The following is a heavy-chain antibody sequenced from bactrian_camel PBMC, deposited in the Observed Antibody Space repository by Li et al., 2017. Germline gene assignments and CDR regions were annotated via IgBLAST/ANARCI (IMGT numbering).Heavy chain of an antibody. J-gene: IGHJ4*01. Sequence: QLVESGGGSVQAGGSLRLSCAAPGYTSSRACMGRFRQAPGKEREGVAGFYTPGGTTYYADSVKGRFTMSRDPFKKTVYLQMNSLKTEDTATYYCTRGFERAGRDRSQGTQVTVS. CDR1: GYTSSRAC. CDR2: FYTPGGTT. V-gene: IGHV3S25*01.